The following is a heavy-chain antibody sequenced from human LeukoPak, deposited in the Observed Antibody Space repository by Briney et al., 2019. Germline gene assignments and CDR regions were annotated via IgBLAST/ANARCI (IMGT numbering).Heavy chain of an antibody. D-gene: IGHD1-20*01. Sequence: ASVKVSCKASGGTFSSYAISWVRQAPGQGLEWMGGIIPIFGTANYAQKFQGRVTITADESTSTAYMELSSLRSEDTAVYYCAKAQAITGRNLFDPWGQGTLVTVSS. CDR1: GGTFSSYA. CDR2: IIPIFGTA. CDR3: AKAQAITGRNLFDP. V-gene: IGHV1-69*13. J-gene: IGHJ5*02.